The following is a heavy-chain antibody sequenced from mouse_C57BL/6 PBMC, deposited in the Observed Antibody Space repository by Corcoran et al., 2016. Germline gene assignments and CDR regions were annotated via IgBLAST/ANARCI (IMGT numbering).Heavy chain of an antibody. CDR1: GYTFTTYG. J-gene: IGHJ3*01. CDR2: INTYSGVP. Sequence: QIQLVQSGPELKKPGETVKISCKASGYTFTTYGMSWVKQAPGKGLKWMGWINTYSGVPTYADDFKGRFAFSLETSASTAYLQINNLKNEDTATYFCARRGDAWFAYWGQGTLVTVSA. D-gene: IGHD3-3*01. CDR3: ARRGDAWFAY. V-gene: IGHV9-3*01.